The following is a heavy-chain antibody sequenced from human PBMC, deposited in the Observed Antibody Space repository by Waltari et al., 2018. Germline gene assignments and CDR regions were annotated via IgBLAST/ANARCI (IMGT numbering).Heavy chain of an antibody. V-gene: IGHV3-21*01. CDR2: ISSSSYI. CDR3: ARAGDLISGSYFDAFDI. CDR1: GFTFSSYS. D-gene: IGHD1-26*01. Sequence: EVQLVESGGGLVKPGGSLRLSCAASGFTFSSYSMNWVRQAPGKGLEWVSSISSSSYIYYADSVKGRFTISRDNAKNSLYLQMNSLRAEDTAVYYCARAGDLISGSYFDAFDIWGQGTMVTVSS. J-gene: IGHJ3*02.